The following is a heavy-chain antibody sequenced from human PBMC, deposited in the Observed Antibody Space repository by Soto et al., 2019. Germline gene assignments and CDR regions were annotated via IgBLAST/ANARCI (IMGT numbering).Heavy chain of an antibody. J-gene: IGHJ4*02. Sequence: SETLSLTCAVYGGSFSGYYWSWIRQPPGKGLEWMGEINHSGSTNYNPSLKSRVTISVDTSKNQFSLKQSYVTDAATAVYYCAGDALSGDAGYCSGGSCYGNYWGQGTLVTVSS. CDR2: INHSGST. CDR3: AGDALSGDAGYCSGGSCYGNY. D-gene: IGHD2-15*01. CDR1: GGSFSGYY. V-gene: IGHV4-34*01.